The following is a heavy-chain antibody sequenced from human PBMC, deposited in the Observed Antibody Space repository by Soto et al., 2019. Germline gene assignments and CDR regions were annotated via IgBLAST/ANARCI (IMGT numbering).Heavy chain of an antibody. CDR2: ISGSGGST. V-gene: IGHV3-23*01. CDR1: GFTFTSNA. J-gene: IGHJ4*02. D-gene: IGHD2-2*01. CDR3: AKGQSGSISCLDY. Sequence: EVQLLESGGGLVQPGGSLRLSCAASGFTFTSNAMTWVRQAPGKGLEWVSAISGSGGSTYYADSVKGRFTISRDNSKNTLYLQMNSLRAEDTALYYCAKGQSGSISCLDYWGQGTLVTVSS.